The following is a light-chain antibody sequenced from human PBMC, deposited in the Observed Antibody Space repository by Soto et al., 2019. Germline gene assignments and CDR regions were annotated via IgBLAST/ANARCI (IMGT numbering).Light chain of an antibody. Sequence: SVLTQPRSVSGSPGQSVTISCNGTSSDIGGNISVSWFQQHPGKAHKLMIYDVSKRPSGVLVSFSGSKSGNTASLIISGLEAEDEADYYCCSSAGTFYVFGTGIKVTVL. CDR3: CSSAGTFYV. J-gene: IGLJ1*01. V-gene: IGLV2-11*01. CDR2: DVS. CDR1: SSDIGGNIS.